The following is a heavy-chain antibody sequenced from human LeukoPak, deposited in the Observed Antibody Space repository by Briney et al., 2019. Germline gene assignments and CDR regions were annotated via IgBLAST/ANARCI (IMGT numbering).Heavy chain of an antibody. CDR1: GFTFRSYS. CDR2: IYWNGGST. Sequence: GGSLRLSCAASGFTFRSYSMNWVRQAPGKGLEWVSGIYWNGGSTGYADSVKGRFTISRDNAKNSLYLQMNSLRAEDTALYYCARVRSGGWYDPVDYWGQGTLVTVSS. CDR3: ARVRSGGWYDPVDY. V-gene: IGHV3-20*04. J-gene: IGHJ4*02. D-gene: IGHD6-19*01.